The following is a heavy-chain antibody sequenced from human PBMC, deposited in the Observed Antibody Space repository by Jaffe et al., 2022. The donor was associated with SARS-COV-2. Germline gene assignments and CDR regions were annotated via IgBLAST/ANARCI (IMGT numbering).Heavy chain of an antibody. Sequence: QVQLQESGPGLVKPPETLSLTCTVSGYSISSDYYWGWIRQSPERGLEWIATMYYGGSTYYNPSLKKRAIVSLDMSKNQFSLKMISVTAADTAVYYCAKGFCSSAPCPFDSWGQGTLVTVSS. CDR1: GYSISSDYY. CDR3: AKGFCSSAPCPFDS. D-gene: IGHD2-2*01. CDR2: MYYGGST. V-gene: IGHV4-38-2*02. J-gene: IGHJ4*02.